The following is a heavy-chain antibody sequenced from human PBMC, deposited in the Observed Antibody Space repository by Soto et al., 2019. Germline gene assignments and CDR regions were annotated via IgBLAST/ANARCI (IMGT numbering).Heavy chain of an antibody. CDR3: ARRHSSTWYFDY. V-gene: IGHV4-39*01. Sequence: PSETLSLTCSFFGGSISSSTYYWGWIRQPPGKGLEWIGTIHFSGSTSYNPSLKSRVTISVDTSKNQFSLKLSSLTAADTAVYYCARRHSSTWYFDYWGQGALVTVS. CDR1: GGSISSSTYY. J-gene: IGHJ4*02. D-gene: IGHD6-13*01. CDR2: IHFSGST.